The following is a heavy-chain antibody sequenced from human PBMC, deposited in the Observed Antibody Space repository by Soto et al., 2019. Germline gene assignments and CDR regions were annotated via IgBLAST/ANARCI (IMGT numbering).Heavy chain of an antibody. CDR2: IYYRGST. CDR1: GDSISSSRYY. J-gene: IGHJ4*02. D-gene: IGHD2-2*01. Sequence: QLQLQESGPGLVKPSETLSLTCTVSGDSISSSRYYWGWVLQPPGKGLEWIGSIYYRGSTYYSPSLKSRVTISVDTSKNQFSLKLSSVTAADTDVYYCARHLHPPTGYCPSTSCYHFEYWGQGTLVTVSS. V-gene: IGHV4-39*01. CDR3: ARHLHPPTGYCPSTSCYHFEY.